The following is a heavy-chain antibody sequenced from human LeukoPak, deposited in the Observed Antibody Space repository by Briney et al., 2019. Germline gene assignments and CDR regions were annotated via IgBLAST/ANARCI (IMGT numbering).Heavy chain of an antibody. CDR2: INPNSGGT. D-gene: IGHD6-13*01. CDR3: ARGLYYEQQLVTDSGWFDP. Sequence: ASVKVSCKASGYTFTGYYMHWVRHAPGQGLELMGWINPNSGGTNYAQKFQGRVTMTRDTSISTAYMELSRLRSDDTAVYYCARGLYYEQQLVTDSGWFDPWGQGTLVTVSS. V-gene: IGHV1-2*02. J-gene: IGHJ5*02. CDR1: GYTFTGYY.